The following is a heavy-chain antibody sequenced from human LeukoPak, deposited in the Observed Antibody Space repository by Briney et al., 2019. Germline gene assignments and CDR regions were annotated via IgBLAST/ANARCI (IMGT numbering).Heavy chain of an antibody. CDR1: GGSISIYY. D-gene: IGHD3-10*01. V-gene: IGHV4-59*01. CDR2: IYNSGNT. Sequence: PSETLSLTCTVSGGSISIYYWSWIRQPPGKGLEWIGCIYNSGNTNYNPSFKSRVTISEDTPKNQFSLKLSSVTAADTAVYYCVRDRELNYWGQGTLVTVSS. J-gene: IGHJ4*02. CDR3: VRDRELNY.